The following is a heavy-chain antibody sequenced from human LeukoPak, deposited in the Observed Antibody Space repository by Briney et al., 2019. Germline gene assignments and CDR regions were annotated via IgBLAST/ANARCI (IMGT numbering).Heavy chain of an antibody. D-gene: IGHD3-22*01. J-gene: IGHJ3*02. CDR3: ARGGGSDSSPRINAFDI. Sequence: SETLSLTCTVSGGSISSYYWSWIRQTPGKGLEWIGYIYYSGSTNYNPSLKSRVTISVDTSKNQFSLRLSSVTAADTAVYYCARGGGSDSSPRINAFDIWGQGTMVTVSS. CDR1: GGSISSYY. V-gene: IGHV4-59*01. CDR2: IYYSGST.